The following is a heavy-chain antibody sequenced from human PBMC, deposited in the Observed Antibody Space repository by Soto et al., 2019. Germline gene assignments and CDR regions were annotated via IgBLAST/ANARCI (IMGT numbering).Heavy chain of an antibody. V-gene: IGHV3-30*18. CDR2: ISYDGSNK. D-gene: IGHD6-19*01. J-gene: IGHJ6*03. CDR3: AKDVSSGWYDAGGLVGYYMDV. CDR1: GFTFSSYG. Sequence: QVQLVESGGGVVQPGRSLRLSCAASGFTFSSYGMHWVRQAPGKGLEWVAVISYDGSNKYYADSVNGRFTISRDNSKNTLYLQMNSLRAEDTAVYYCAKDVSSGWYDAGGLVGYYMDVWGKGTTVTVSS.